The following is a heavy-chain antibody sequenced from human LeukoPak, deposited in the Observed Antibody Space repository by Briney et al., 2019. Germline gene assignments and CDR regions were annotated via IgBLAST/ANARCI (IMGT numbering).Heavy chain of an antibody. CDR3: ARYMDYDSSGPYYYYYYMDV. CDR2: IKQDGSEK. Sequence: GGSLRLSCAASGFTFSSYWMSWVRQAPGKGLEWVANIKQDGSEKYYVDSVKGRFTISRDNAKNSLYLQMNSLRAEDTAVYYCARYMDYDSSGPYYYYYYMDVWGKGTTVTISS. J-gene: IGHJ6*03. CDR1: GFTFSSYW. V-gene: IGHV3-7*01. D-gene: IGHD3-22*01.